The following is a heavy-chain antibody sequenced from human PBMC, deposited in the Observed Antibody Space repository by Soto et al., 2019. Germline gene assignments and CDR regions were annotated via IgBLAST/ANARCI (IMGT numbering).Heavy chain of an antibody. CDR3: ARDGGPLGPGGMAV. D-gene: IGHD3-10*01. V-gene: IGHV4-31*03. CDR1: GASIRGSIYY. J-gene: IGHJ6*02. Sequence: QVQLQESGPGLVKPSQTLSLTCTVSGASIRGSIYYWSWIRQLPGKRLEWIGYIYYNGRPYYNPSLQSRVTISVDTSENHLSLKLNSVTAADTAVYYCARDGGPLGPGGMAVWGQGSTVTVSS. CDR2: IYYNGRP.